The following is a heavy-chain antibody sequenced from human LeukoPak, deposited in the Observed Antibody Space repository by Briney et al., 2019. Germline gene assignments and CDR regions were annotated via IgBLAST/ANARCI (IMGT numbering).Heavy chain of an antibody. CDR3: ARDLRSTMVRGVIAY. CDR2: IYYSGST. D-gene: IGHD3-10*01. V-gene: IGHV4-59*01. J-gene: IGHJ4*02. Sequence: PSETLSLTCTVSGGSISSYYWSWIRQPPGRGLEWIGYIYYSGSTNYKSSLKSRVTISVDTSKNQFSLKLSSVTAADTAVYYCARDLRSTMVRGVIAYWGQGTLVTVSS. CDR1: GGSISSYY.